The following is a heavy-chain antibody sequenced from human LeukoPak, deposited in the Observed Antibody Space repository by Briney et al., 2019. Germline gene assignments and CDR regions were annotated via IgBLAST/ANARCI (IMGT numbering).Heavy chain of an antibody. J-gene: IGHJ5*02. V-gene: IGHV3-13*01. D-gene: IGHD3-3*01. CDR2: IGAAGDA. Sequence: GGSLRLSCTASGFTFSDYDMHWVRQVTGGGLEWVSAIGAAGDAYYPDSVKGRFTISRENAKNSLYLQMNSLRAGDTAVYYCARAVNTGSFFGLASWGQGVLVTVSS. CDR3: ARAVNTGSFFGLAS. CDR1: GFTFSDYD.